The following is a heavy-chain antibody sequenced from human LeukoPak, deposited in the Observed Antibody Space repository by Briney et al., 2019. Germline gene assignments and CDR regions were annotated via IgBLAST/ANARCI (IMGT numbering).Heavy chain of an antibody. CDR1: GYSFTSYW. CDR3: ARHSRYCSSTSCFPVDY. D-gene: IGHD2-2*01. V-gene: IGHV5-51*01. Sequence: GESLKISCKGSGYSFTSYWIGWVRQMPGKGLEWMGIIHPGDSDTRYSPSFQGQVTISADKSTSTAYLQWSSLKASDTAMYYCARHSRYCSSTSCFPVDYWGQGTLVTVSS. J-gene: IGHJ4*02. CDR2: IHPGDSDT.